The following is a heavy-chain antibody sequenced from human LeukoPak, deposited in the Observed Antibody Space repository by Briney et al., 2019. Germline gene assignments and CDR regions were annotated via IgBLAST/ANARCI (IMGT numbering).Heavy chain of an antibody. J-gene: IGHJ6*02. CDR1: GGTFSSYA. V-gene: IGHV1-69*13. Sequence: SVKVSCKASGGTFSSYAISWVRQAPGQGLEWMGGIIPIFGTANYAQKFQGRVTITADESTSTAYMELSSLRSEDTAVYYCARDLDSSAYYYYYYYGMDVWGQGTTVTVSS. D-gene: IGHD3-22*01. CDR3: ARDLDSSAYYYYYYYGMDV. CDR2: IIPIFGTA.